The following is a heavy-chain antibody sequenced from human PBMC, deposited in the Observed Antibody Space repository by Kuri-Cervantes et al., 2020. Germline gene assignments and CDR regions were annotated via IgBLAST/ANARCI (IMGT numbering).Heavy chain of an antibody. J-gene: IGHJ3*01. CDR3: ARDIVAAPVYGAFDF. CDR1: GFSLSTSGVG. CDR2: IYWDDDK. V-gene: IGHV2-5*02. Sequence: SGPTLVKPTQILTLTCAFSGFSLSTSGVGMGWIRQHPGKALEWLALIYWDDDKRYSPSLKSRLTITKDTSKTQVVLIMTNMDPVDTATYYCARDIVAAPVYGAFDFWGQGTMVTVSS. D-gene: IGHD6-13*01.